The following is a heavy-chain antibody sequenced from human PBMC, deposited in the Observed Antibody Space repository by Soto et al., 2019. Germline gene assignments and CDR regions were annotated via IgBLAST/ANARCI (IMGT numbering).Heavy chain of an antibody. CDR2: ISSSSSYI. Sequence: PGGSLRLSCAASGFTFSSYSMNWVRQAPGKGLEWVSSISSSSSYIYYADSVKGRFTISRDNAKNSLYLQMNSLRAEDTAVYYCARGANDILTGRPGRVQRDYWGQGTLVTVSS. CDR1: GFTFSSYS. V-gene: IGHV3-21*01. CDR3: ARGANDILTGRPGRVQRDY. D-gene: IGHD3-9*01. J-gene: IGHJ4*02.